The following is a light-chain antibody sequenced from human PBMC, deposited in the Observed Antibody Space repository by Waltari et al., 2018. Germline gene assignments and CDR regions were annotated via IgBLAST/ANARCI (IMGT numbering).Light chain of an antibody. CDR1: SDISVGAYK. V-gene: IGLV5-45*01. J-gene: IGLJ3*02. Sequence: QAVLTQPASLSASPGASVSLTCTLRSDISVGAYKIYWYQQRPGSPPQFLVRYRSDSDNRQGSGVPSRFSGSKDFSANAGILLISGLQSADEADYYCMILYNNAMVFGGGTKLTVL. CDR2: YRSDSDN. CDR3: MILYNNAMV.